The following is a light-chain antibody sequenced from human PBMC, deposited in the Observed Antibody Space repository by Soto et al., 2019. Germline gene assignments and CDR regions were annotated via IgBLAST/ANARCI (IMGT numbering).Light chain of an antibody. V-gene: IGKV1-33*01. CDR2: GAS. Sequence: DIQMTQSPSSLSASVGDRVTITCQASHDITNYLNWYQHKPGKAPKLLIYGASNLETGVPSRFSGSGSATDFTFTISSLQPEDITTYYCQYCDYLPLFGPGTTVDFK. CDR3: QYCDYLPL. J-gene: IGKJ3*01. CDR1: HDITNY.